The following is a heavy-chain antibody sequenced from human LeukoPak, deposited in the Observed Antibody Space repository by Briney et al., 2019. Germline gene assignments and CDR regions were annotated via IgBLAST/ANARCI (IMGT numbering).Heavy chain of an antibody. Sequence: QPGGSLRLSCAASGFTFRTYWMHWVRQAPGKGLVWVSRINSDGSSTNYADSVKGRFTISRDNAKNTLYLQVNSLRGEDTAIYYCASSGRYAEDAFDIWGQGTMVTVSS. CDR1: GFTFRTYW. CDR3: ASSGRYAEDAFDI. V-gene: IGHV3-74*01. CDR2: INSDGSST. D-gene: IGHD1-26*01. J-gene: IGHJ3*02.